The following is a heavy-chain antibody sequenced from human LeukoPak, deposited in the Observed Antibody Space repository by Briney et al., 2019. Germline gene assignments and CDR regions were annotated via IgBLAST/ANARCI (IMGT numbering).Heavy chain of an antibody. V-gene: IGHV4-30-4*08. CDR2: IYYSGST. CDR1: GGPISSGDSY. CDR3: ARDEGSGYDY. D-gene: IGHD3-22*01. J-gene: IGHJ4*02. Sequence: PSQTLSLTCSVSGGPISSGDSYWSWIRQPPGTGLEWIGYIYYSGSTYYNPSLKSRVALSVDTSKNQFSLKLSSVTAADTAVYYCARDEGSGYDYWGQGTLVTVSS.